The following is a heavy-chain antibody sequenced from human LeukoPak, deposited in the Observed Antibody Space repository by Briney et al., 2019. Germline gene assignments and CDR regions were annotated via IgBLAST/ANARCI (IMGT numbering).Heavy chain of an antibody. CDR2: INPNSGDT. Sequence: ASVKVSCKASVYIFTAYYLLWVRQAPGQGLEWMGWINPNSGDTETAQKFQGRVTMTRDTPVSTAYMDLSRLRSDDTAVYYCARGSGNYNFDHWGQGTLVTVSS. CDR3: ARGSGNYNFDH. V-gene: IGHV1-2*02. CDR1: VYIFTAYY. D-gene: IGHD1-26*01. J-gene: IGHJ4*02.